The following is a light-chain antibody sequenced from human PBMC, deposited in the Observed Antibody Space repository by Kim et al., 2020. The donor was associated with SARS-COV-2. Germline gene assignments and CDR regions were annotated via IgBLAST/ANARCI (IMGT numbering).Light chain of an antibody. CDR3: QQYADSPPT. V-gene: IGKV3-20*01. J-gene: IGKJ1*01. CDR1: QSISSIH. CDR2: GIS. Sequence: SPGERATRSCRASQSISSIHVAWYQQRRGRAPRLIIYGISNRAIGIPDRFSGSGAGTDFTLTISRLEPEDFAVYYCQQYADSPPTFGQGTKVDIK.